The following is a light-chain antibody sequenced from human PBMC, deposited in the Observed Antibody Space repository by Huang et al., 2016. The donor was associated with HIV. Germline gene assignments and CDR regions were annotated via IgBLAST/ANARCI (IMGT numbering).Light chain of an antibody. CDR3: QQSYSTLT. J-gene: IGKJ3*01. V-gene: IGKV1-39*01. CDR1: QSISIF. Sequence: DIQMTQSPSSLSASVGDRVTITCRASQSISIFLNWYQQKPGKAPKLLIYAASSLQSGVPSRFSGSGSGTDVTLTISSLQPEDFATYYCQQSYSTLTFGPGTKVHIK. CDR2: AAS.